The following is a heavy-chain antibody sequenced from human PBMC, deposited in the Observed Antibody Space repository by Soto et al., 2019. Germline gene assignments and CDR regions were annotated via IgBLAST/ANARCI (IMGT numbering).Heavy chain of an antibody. CDR3: ARDPVCTGGSCYDY. J-gene: IGHJ4*02. V-gene: IGHV3-7*01. CDR1: GFTFSRYW. Sequence: GGSLRLSCAASGFTFSRYWMTWVRQAPGKGLEWVANIKQDGSEIYYVDSVKGRFTISRDNAENSLYLQMNSLRAEDTAVYYCARDPVCTGGSCYDYWGQGTLVTVSS. CDR2: IKQDGSEI. D-gene: IGHD2-15*01.